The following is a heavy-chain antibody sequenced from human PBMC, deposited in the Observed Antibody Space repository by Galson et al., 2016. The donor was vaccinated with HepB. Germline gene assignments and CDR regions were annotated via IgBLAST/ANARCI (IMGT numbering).Heavy chain of an antibody. CDR2: IGDGAATS. V-gene: IGHV3-23*01. CDR3: DAGGTGLY. J-gene: IGHJ4*02. D-gene: IGHD1-1*01. Sequence: SLRLSCAASGFTFSKFVMSWFRQAPGKGLEWVSGIGDGAATSFYADSVKGRFTISRDNSKKTLYLQMNSLRVDDTAVYYCDAGGTGLYWSQGTLVTVSS. CDR1: GFTFSKFV.